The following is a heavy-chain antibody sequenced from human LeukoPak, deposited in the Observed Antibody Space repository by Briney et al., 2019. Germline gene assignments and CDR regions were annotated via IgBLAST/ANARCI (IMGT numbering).Heavy chain of an antibody. V-gene: IGHV1-2*02. J-gene: IGHJ6*03. Sequence: ASVKVSCKASGYTFTGYYMHWVRQAPGQGLEWMGWINPNSGGTNYAQKFQGRVTMTRDTSISTAYMELSRLRSDDTAVYYCASSSIAARAPFYYYYMDVWGKGTTVTVSS. CDR1: GYTFTGYY. CDR3: ASSSIAARAPFYYYYMDV. D-gene: IGHD6-6*01. CDR2: INPNSGGT.